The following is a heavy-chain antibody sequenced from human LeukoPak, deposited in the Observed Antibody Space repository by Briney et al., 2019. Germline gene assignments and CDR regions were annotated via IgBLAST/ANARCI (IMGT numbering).Heavy chain of an antibody. D-gene: IGHD3-10*01. CDR3: TRIPNYYYGSGSDLGY. CDR1: GFTFSGFA. J-gene: IGHJ4*02. Sequence: GGSLRLSCAASGFTFSGFAMHWVRQASGKGLEWVGRIRSKANSYATAYAASVKGRFTISRDDSKNTAYLQMNSLKTEDTAVYYCTRIPNYYYGSGSDLGYWGQGTLVTVSS. V-gene: IGHV3-73*01. CDR2: IRSKANSYAT.